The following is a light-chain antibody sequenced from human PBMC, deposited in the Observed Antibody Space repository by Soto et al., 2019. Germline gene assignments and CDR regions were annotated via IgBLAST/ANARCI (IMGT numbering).Light chain of an antibody. Sequence: QSVLTQPPSASGSPGQSVTISCTGTSSDVGGYNYVSWYQQHPGKAPKLMIYDVSHRPSGVSDRFSGSKSGNTASLTISGLQAEDEADYYCSSYTSSSTPFYVFGTGTKVTVL. CDR2: DVS. J-gene: IGLJ1*01. CDR1: SSDVGGYNY. CDR3: SSYTSSSTPFYV. V-gene: IGLV2-14*03.